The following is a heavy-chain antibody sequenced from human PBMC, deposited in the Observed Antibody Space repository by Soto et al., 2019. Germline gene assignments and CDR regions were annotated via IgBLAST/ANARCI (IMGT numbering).Heavy chain of an antibody. CDR3: ARTVGAAYYFDF. V-gene: IGHV4-4*07. J-gene: IGHJ4*02. D-gene: IGHD1-26*01. CDR1: GGSMSRYY. Sequence: QVQLQESGPGLVKPSETLSLTCNVSGGSMSRYYWSWIRQPAGRGLEWIGRVWTSGSTNYNPSPKCRVTMTIDTSKNHFSLKLNSVTAADSAMYYCARTVGAAYYFDFWGQGTLVTVSS. CDR2: VWTSGST.